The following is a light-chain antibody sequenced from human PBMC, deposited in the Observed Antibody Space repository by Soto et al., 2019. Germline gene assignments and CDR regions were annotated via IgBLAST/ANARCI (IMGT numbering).Light chain of an antibody. CDR3: RSYTRCHTLV. CDR2: DVT. Sequence: QSARTQPASVSGSPGQSITISCTGTSSDVGAYDYVSWYQQHPGKAPKLMVYDVTIRPSGVSNRFSGSKSGNTASLTISGLQAEDEADYYCRSYTRCHTLVSGGGTKLNVL. V-gene: IGLV2-14*01. J-gene: IGLJ2*01. CDR1: SSDVGAYDY.